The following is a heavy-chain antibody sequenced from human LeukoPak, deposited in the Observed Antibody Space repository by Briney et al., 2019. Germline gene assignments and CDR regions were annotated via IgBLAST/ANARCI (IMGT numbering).Heavy chain of an antibody. CDR2: ISYDGSNK. V-gene: IGHV3-30*18. Sequence: GGSLRLSCAASGFTFSSYGMHWVRQAPGKGREGVAVISYDGSNKYYADSVKGRFTISRDNSKNTLYLQMNSLRAEDTAVYYCAKDSIAVAGPGYYWGQGTLVTVSS. D-gene: IGHD6-19*01. CDR3: AKDSIAVAGPGYY. J-gene: IGHJ4*02. CDR1: GFTFSSYG.